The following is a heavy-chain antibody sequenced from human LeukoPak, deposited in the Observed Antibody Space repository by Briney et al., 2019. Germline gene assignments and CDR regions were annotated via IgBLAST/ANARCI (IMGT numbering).Heavy chain of an antibody. J-gene: IGHJ6*03. D-gene: IGHD6-13*01. CDR2: INHSGST. CDR1: GGSFSGYY. CDR3: ARGAGIAAAGARIYYYYYYMDV. V-gene: IGHV4-34*01. Sequence: PSETLSLTCAVYGGSFSGYYWSWIRQPPGKGLEWIGEINHSGSTNYNPSLKSRVTISVDTSKNQFSLKLSSVTAADTAVYYCARGAGIAAAGARIYYYYYYMDVWGKGTTVTVSS.